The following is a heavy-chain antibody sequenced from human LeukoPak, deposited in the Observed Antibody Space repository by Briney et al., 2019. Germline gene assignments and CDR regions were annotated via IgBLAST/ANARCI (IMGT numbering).Heavy chain of an antibody. CDR3: AAQGILEWLGYFDY. V-gene: IGHV1-2*02. CDR2: INPNSGGT. CDR1: GYTFTGYY. D-gene: IGHD3-3*01. Sequence: GASVKVSCKASGYTFTGYYMHWVRQAPGQGLEWMGWINPNSGGTNYAQKFRGRVTMTRDTSISTAYMELSRLRSDDTAVYYCAAQGILEWLGYFDYWGQGTLVTVSS. J-gene: IGHJ4*02.